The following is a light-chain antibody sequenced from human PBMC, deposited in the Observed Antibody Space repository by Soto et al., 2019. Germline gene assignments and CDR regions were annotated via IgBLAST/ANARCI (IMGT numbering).Light chain of an antibody. CDR1: QSVSSSY. V-gene: IGKV3D-20*02. J-gene: IGKJ5*01. CDR2: GAS. CDR3: QQRSNWPIT. Sequence: EIVLTQSPGTLSLSPGERATLSCRASQSVSSSYLAWYQQKPGQAPRLLIYGASSRATGTPDRFSGSGSGTDFTLTISSLEPEDFALYYCQQRSNWPITFGQGTRLEIK.